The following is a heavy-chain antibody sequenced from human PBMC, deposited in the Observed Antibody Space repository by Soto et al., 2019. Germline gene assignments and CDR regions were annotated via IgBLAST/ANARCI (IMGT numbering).Heavy chain of an antibody. CDR1: GFTFSTYT. Sequence: EVQLLESGGGLVQPGGSLRLSCAASGFTFSTYTMSWVRRAPGKGLEWVSAISGSGASPSYADSVQGRFTISRDNPKKTRYLQRNTRTAEDTAVYYGGKARCNTTNGYAPDYGGQGTLVTFPS. J-gene: IGHJ4*02. V-gene: IGHV3-23*01. D-gene: IGHD2-2*01. CDR2: ISGSGASP. CDR3: GKARCNTTNGYAPDY.